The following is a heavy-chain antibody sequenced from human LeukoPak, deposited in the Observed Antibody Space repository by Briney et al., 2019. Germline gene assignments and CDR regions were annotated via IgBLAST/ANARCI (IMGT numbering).Heavy chain of an antibody. CDR3: AHMAGGYYYEYFDY. Sequence: SGPTLVKPTQTLTLTCTFSGFSLSTSGVGVGWIRQPPGKALEWLALIYWNDDKRYSPSLKSRLTITKDTSKNQVVLTMTNMDPVDTATYYCAHMAGGYYYEYFDYWGQGTLVTVSS. CDR1: GFSLSTSGVG. CDR2: IYWNDDK. V-gene: IGHV2-5*01. D-gene: IGHD3-22*01. J-gene: IGHJ4*02.